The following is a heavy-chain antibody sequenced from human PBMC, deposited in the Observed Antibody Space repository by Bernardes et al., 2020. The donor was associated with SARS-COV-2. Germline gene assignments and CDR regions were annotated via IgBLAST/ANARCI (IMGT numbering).Heavy chain of an antibody. D-gene: IGHD2-21*02. CDR3: ALPPTISTTGIPVDY. Sequence: ASVKVSCKASGYTFTGYYIHWVRLAPGQGLEWMGWINPNSGGTNYAQKFQGRVTMTRDTSISTAYLELSSLRSDDTAVYYCALPPTISTTGIPVDYWGQGTLVTVSS. V-gene: IGHV1-2*02. J-gene: IGHJ4*02. CDR1: GYTFTGYY. CDR2: INPNSGGT.